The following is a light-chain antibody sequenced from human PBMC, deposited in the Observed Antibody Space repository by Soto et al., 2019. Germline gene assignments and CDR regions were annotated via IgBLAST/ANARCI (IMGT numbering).Light chain of an antibody. CDR3: QTWGTGGVV. V-gene: IGLV4-69*01. CDR1: SGHSYYA. Sequence: QPVLTQSPSASASLGASVKLTCTLSSGHSYYAIAWHQQQPEKGPRYLMKLNSDGSHSKGDGSPDRFSGSSSGAERYLTISSLQSEDEADYYCQTWGTGGVVFGGGTQLTVL. CDR2: LNSDGSH. J-gene: IGLJ2*01.